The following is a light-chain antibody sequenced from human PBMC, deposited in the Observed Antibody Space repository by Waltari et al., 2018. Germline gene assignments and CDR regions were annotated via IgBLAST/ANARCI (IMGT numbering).Light chain of an antibody. CDR3: CSYTTSSTWL. J-gene: IGLJ2*01. CDR2: GVS. CDR1: SSDVGGYNY. V-gene: IGLV2-14*01. Sequence: QSAATQPPSVSGSPGQSVTIYCTGTSSDVGGYNYVSWYQQHPGKSPQLMIYGVSNRPSGVSERFSVSKSGNTASLTISGLQAEDVADYYCCSYTTSSTWLFGGGTRLTVL.